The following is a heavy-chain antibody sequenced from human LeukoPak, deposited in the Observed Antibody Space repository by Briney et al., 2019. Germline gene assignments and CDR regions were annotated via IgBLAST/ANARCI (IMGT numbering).Heavy chain of an antibody. D-gene: IGHD3-22*01. CDR2: TRNKAKSYTT. Sequence: PGGSLRLSCAPSGFTVSDHYMDWVRQAPGKGLEGVGRTRNKAKSYTTEYAASVKGRFTISRDESKNSLDLQMSSLKTEDTAVYYCIRAYYDTSGHYYFENWGQGTLVTVSS. V-gene: IGHV3-72*01. CDR1: GFTVSDHY. CDR3: IRAYYDTSGHYYFEN. J-gene: IGHJ4*02.